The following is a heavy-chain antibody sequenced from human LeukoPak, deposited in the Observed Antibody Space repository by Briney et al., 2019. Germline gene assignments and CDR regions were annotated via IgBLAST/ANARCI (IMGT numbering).Heavy chain of an antibody. CDR2: ISSSGSTI. J-gene: IGHJ6*03. D-gene: IGHD2-2*01. CDR3: AREECSSTSCYYYYYYYMDV. Sequence: GGSLRLSCAASGFTFSDYYMSWIRQAPGKGLEWVSYISSSGSTIYYADSVKGRFTISRDNAKNSLYLQMNSLRAEDTAVYYCAREECSSTSCYYYYYYYMDVWGKGITVTVSS. CDR1: GFTFSDYY. V-gene: IGHV3-11*04.